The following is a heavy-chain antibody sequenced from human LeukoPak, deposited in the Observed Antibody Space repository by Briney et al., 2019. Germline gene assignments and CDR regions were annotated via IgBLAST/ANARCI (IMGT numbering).Heavy chain of an antibody. Sequence: SETLSLTCTVSGGSISSYYWSWIRQPPGKGLEWIGYIYYSGSTNYNPSLKSRVTISVDTSKNQFSLKLSSVTAADTAVYYCAKWNSYYYYMDVWGKGTTVTVSS. CDR2: IYYSGST. CDR3: AKWNSYYYYMDV. CDR1: GGSISSYY. D-gene: IGHD1-1*01. J-gene: IGHJ6*03. V-gene: IGHV4-59*01.